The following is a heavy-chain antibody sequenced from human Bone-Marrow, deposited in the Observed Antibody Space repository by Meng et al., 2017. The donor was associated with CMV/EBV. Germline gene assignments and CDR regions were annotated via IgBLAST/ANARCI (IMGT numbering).Heavy chain of an antibody. CDR2: ISSSSSYI. J-gene: IGHJ6*02. Sequence: GESLKISCAASGFTFSSYSMNWVRQAPGKGLEWVSSISSSSSYIYYADSVKGRFTISRDNAKNSLYLQMNSLRAEDTAVYYCARDGDIVVVPAAMYYYYGMDVWGQGTTVTVSS. D-gene: IGHD2-2*01. CDR3: ARDGDIVVVPAAMYYYYGMDV. V-gene: IGHV3-21*01. CDR1: GFTFSSYS.